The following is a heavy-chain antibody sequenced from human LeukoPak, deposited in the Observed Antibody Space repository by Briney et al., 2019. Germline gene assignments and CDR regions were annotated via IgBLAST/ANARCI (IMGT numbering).Heavy chain of an antibody. CDR1: GFTVSDNY. CDR2: IYSGGST. CDR3: ASTPELLWFGGNREGRRYFDY. J-gene: IGHJ4*02. D-gene: IGHD3-10*01. Sequence: GGSLRLSCAVSGFTVSDNYMSWVRQAPGKGLEWVSVIYSGGSTYYADSVKGRFTISRDNSKNTLYLQMNSLRAEDTAVYYCASTPELLWFGGNREGRRYFDYWGQGTLVTVSS. V-gene: IGHV3-66*01.